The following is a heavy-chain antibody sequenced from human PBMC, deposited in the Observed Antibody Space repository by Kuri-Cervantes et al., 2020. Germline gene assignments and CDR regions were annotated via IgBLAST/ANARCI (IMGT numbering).Heavy chain of an antibody. J-gene: IGHJ5*02. CDR1: GGSISSGSYY. V-gene: IGHV4-61*02. Sequence: SETLSLTCTVSGGSISSGSYYWSWIRQPAGKGLEWIGRIYTSGSTNYNPSLKSRVTISVDTSKNQFSLKLSSVTAADTAVYYCARCPDYVWGSYRYSNWFDPWGQGTLVTVSS. D-gene: IGHD3-16*02. CDR3: ARCPDYVWGSYRYSNWFDP. CDR2: IYTSGST.